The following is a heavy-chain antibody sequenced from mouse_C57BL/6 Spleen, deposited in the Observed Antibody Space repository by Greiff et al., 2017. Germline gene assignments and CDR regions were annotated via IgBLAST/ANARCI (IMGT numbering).Heavy chain of an antibody. J-gene: IGHJ4*01. Sequence: QVQLQQPGAELVKPGASVKLSCKASGYTFTSYWMHWVKQRPGQGLEWIGMIHPNSGSTNYNEKFKSKATLTVDKSSSTAYMQLSSLTSEDSAVYYCARYDGPLGIDAMDYWGQGTSVTVSS. CDR1: GYTFTSYW. D-gene: IGHD2-3*01. V-gene: IGHV1-64*01. CDR3: ARYDGPLGIDAMDY. CDR2: IHPNSGST.